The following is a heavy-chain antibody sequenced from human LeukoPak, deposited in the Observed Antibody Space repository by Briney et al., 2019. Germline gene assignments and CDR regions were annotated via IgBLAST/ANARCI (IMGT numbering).Heavy chain of an antibody. J-gene: IGHJ4*02. V-gene: IGHV4-61*02. D-gene: IGHD3-10*01. Sequence: KPSETLSLTCTVSGGSISSGSYYWSWIRQPAGRGLEWIGRIYTSGSTDYNPSLKSRVTISVDTSKNQFSLKLSSVTAADTAVYYCARAGSGSYYNGDFDYWGQGTLVTVSS. CDR2: IYTSGST. CDR1: GGSISSGSYY. CDR3: ARAGSGSYYNGDFDY.